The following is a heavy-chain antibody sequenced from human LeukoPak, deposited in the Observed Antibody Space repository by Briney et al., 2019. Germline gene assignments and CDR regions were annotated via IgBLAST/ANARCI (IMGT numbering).Heavy chain of an antibody. CDR2: INPSGGST. CDR3: ARVMSGWYSGYGVFDY. V-gene: IGHV1-46*01. CDR1: GYTFTSYY. D-gene: IGHD5-12*01. J-gene: IGHJ4*02. Sequence: GASVKVSCKASGYTFTSYYMHWVRQAPGQGLEWMGIINPSGGSTSYAQKFQGRVTMTRDTSTSTVYMELSSLRSEDTAVYYRARVMSGWYSGYGVFDYWGQGTLVTVSS.